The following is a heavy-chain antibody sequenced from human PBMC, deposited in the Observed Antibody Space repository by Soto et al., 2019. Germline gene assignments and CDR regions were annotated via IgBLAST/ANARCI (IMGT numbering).Heavy chain of an antibody. CDR1: GFTFSSYA. CDR3: ARDYYRFNSGYGFSMDV. D-gene: IGHD5-12*01. V-gene: IGHV3-30-3*01. CDR2: ISYDGSNK. J-gene: IGHJ6*02. Sequence: VQLVESGGGVVQPGRSLRLSCAASGFTFSSYAMHWVRQAPGKGLEWVAVISYDGSNKYYADSVKGRFTISRDNSKNTLYLNMNSLRAEDTAVYYCARDYYRFNSGYGFSMDVWGQGTTGTVSS.